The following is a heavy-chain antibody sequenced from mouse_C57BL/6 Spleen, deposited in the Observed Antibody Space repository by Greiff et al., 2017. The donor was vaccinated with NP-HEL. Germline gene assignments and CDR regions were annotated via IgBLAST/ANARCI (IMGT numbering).Heavy chain of an antibody. V-gene: IGHV1-39*01. D-gene: IGHD1-1*01. Sequence: EVQLQQSGPELVKPGASVKISCKASGYSFTDYNMNWVKQSTGKSLEWIGVINPNYGTTSYNKKFKGKATLTVDQSSSTAYMQLNSLTSEDSAVYYCARSAYYYGSTTWFAYGGQGTLVTVSA. CDR1: GYSFTDYN. CDR2: INPNYGTT. CDR3: ARSAYYYGSTTWFAY. J-gene: IGHJ3*01.